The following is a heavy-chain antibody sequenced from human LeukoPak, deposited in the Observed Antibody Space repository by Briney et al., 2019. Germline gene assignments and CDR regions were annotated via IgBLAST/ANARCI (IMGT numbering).Heavy chain of an antibody. J-gene: IGHJ3*02. V-gene: IGHV4-59*01. CDR3: AREAGGQQLVYAFDI. Sequence: SETLSLTCTVSGGSISSYYWSWIRQPPGKGLEGIGFIYYSGSTNYNPSLKGRVTISVGTSKNQFSLKLSSVTAADTAVYYCAREAGGQQLVYAFDIWGQGTMVTVSS. CDR1: GGSISSYY. D-gene: IGHD6-13*01. CDR2: IYYSGST.